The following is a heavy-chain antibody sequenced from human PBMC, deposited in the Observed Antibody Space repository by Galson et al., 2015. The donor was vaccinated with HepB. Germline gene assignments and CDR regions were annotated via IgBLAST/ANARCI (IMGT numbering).Heavy chain of an antibody. D-gene: IGHD3-10*01. CDR3: ARDVITMIRGAPVRAFDI. CDR1: GGTFSSYA. CDR2: IIPILGTA. Sequence: SVKVSCKASGGTFSSYAISWVRQAPGQGLEWMGRIIPILGTANYAEKFQGRVTITADKSTNTAYMERSSLRSEDTAVYYCARDVITMIRGAPVRAFDIWGQGTMVTVSS. V-gene: IGHV1-69*04. J-gene: IGHJ3*02.